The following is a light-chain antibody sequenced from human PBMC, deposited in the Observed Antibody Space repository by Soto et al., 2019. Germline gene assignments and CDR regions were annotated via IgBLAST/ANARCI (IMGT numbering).Light chain of an antibody. CDR1: QGISNS. CDR2: AAS. J-gene: IGKJ1*01. Sequence: DLQLTQSPSSLPASVGDRVTITCRVSQGISNSLAWYQQKPGKVPKLLIYAASTLQSGVPSRFSGSGSGTDFTLTIRSLQPEDVATYYCQEYNSAPRTFSQGTKVEIK. CDR3: QEYNSAPRT. V-gene: IGKV1-27*01.